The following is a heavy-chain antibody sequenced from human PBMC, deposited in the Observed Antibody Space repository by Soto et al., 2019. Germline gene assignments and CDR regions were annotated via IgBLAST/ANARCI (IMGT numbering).Heavy chain of an antibody. V-gene: IGHV4-59*01. J-gene: IGHJ4*02. CDR1: GGSISSYY. CDR3: AIQYYYDSSGSQTFDY. Sequence: PSETLSLTCTVSGGSISSYYWNWLRQPPGKGLEWIGDIYYGGGTNYNPSLKSRVTLSVDTSKNQFSLKLSSVTAADTAVYYCAIQYYYDSSGSQTFDYWGQGTQVTVS. D-gene: IGHD3-22*01. CDR2: IYYGGGT.